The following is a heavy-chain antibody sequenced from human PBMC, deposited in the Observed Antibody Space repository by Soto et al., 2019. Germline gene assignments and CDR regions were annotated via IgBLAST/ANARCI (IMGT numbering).Heavy chain of an antibody. CDR2: IYPDGNGK. Sequence: PGGSLRLSCVASGFTFSSHTMHWVRQAPGKGLEWVTFIYPDGNGKYYAESVKGRFTTSRDNSKNTMYLQMNSLRAEDTAVYYCARGLFYYDSSGYLGYWGQGTLVTVSS. J-gene: IGHJ4*02. CDR1: GFTFSSHT. CDR3: ARGLFYYDSSGYLGY. V-gene: IGHV3-30-3*01. D-gene: IGHD3-22*01.